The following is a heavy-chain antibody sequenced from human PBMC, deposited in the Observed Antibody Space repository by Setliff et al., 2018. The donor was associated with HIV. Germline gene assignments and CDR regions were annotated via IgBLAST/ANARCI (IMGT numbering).Heavy chain of an antibody. CDR1: GGSISSGGYS. CDR2: VYHSGSS. Sequence: TLSLTCAVSGGSISSGGYSWSWIRQPPGKGLEWIGEVYHSGSSNYNPSLKSRVTISVDTSKKQFSLKLSSVTAADTAVYHCASLTDYGGDSGSHWGQGTLVTVSS. V-gene: IGHV4-30-2*01. J-gene: IGHJ4*02. D-gene: IGHD4-17*01. CDR3: ASLTDYGGDSGSH.